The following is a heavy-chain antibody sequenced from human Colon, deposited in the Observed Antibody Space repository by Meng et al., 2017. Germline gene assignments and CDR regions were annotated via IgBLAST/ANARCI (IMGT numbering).Heavy chain of an antibody. CDR3: AIDSGYESRTLTRYGIDFDT. CDR2: IIPIFSTA. D-gene: IGHD5-12*01. CDR1: GDTFSTFD. Sequence: SVKVSCKASGDTFSTFDISWVRQAPGQGLEWVGRIIPIFSTANYAQKFQGRVTISADTSTSTVYLELRGRKSENTAVYYCAIDSGYESRTLTRYGIDFDTWGQGTLVTVSS. V-gene: IGHV1-69*06. J-gene: IGHJ4*02.